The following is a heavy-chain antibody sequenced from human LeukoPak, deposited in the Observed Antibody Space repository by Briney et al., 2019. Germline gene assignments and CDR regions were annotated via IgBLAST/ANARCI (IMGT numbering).Heavy chain of an antibody. CDR1: GFTFSSYW. CDR3: AREDCGGDCKLDY. J-gene: IGHJ4*02. D-gene: IGHD2-21*02. CDR2: INSDGSST. V-gene: IGHV3-74*01. Sequence: GGSLRLSCAASGFTFSSYWMHWVRQAPGKGLVWVSRINSDGSSTSYADSVKGRFTISRDNAKNTLYLQMNSLRAEDTAVYYCAREDCGGDCKLDYWGQGTLVTVSS.